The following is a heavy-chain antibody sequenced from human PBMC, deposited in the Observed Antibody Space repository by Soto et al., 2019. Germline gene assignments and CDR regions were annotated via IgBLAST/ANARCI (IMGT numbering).Heavy chain of an antibody. D-gene: IGHD5-18*01. J-gene: IGHJ4*02. Sequence: PSETLSLTCTVSGGSISSSSYYWGWIRQPPGKGLEWIGSIYHSGSTYFNPSLKSRVTISVDTSKNQLSLKLSSVTAADTAVYYCAREPGGGYNYGRPFDYWGQGTLVTVSS. CDR2: IYHSGST. CDR1: GGSISSSSYY. CDR3: AREPGGGYNYGRPFDY. V-gene: IGHV4-39*07.